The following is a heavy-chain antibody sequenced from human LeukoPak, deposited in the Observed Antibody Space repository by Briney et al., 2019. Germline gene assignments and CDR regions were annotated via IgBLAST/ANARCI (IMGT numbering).Heavy chain of an antibody. V-gene: IGHV4-59*01. D-gene: IGHD3-3*01. J-gene: IGHJ6*02. CDR3: ARTHLEWLLSSEHYYYGMDV. CDR1: GGSISSYY. CDR2: IYYSGST. Sequence: SPSETLSLTCTVSGGSISSYYWSWIRQPPGKGLEWIGYIYYSGSTNYNPSLKSRVTISVDTSKNQFSLKLSSVTAADTAVYYCARTHLEWLLSSEHYYYGMDVWGQGTTVTVSS.